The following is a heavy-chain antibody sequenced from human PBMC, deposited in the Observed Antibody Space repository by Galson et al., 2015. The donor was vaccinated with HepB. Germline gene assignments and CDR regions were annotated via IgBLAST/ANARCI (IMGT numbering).Heavy chain of an antibody. J-gene: IGHJ4*02. Sequence: SLRLSCAASGFTFSSYWMSWVRQAPGKGLEWVANIKQDGSEKYYVDSVKGRFTISRDNAKNSLYLQMNSLRAEDTSVYYCARSHSSWYFDYWGQGTLVTVSS. CDR2: IKQDGSEK. D-gene: IGHD6-13*01. CDR1: GFTFSSYW. V-gene: IGHV3-7*03. CDR3: ARSHSSWYFDY.